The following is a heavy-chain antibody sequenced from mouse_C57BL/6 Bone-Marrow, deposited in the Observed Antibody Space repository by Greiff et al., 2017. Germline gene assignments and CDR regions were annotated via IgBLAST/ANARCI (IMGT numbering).Heavy chain of an antibody. Sequence: EVQVEASGGGLVQPGGSMKLSCVASGFTFSNYWMNWVRQSPEKGLEWVAQIRLKSDNYATHYAESVKGRFTISRDDSKSSVYLQMNNLRAEDTGIYYCTDDYDEGWYFDVWGTGTTVTVSS. CDR1: GFTFSNYW. D-gene: IGHD2-4*01. V-gene: IGHV6-3*01. CDR3: TDDYDEGWYFDV. CDR2: IRLKSDNYAT. J-gene: IGHJ1*03.